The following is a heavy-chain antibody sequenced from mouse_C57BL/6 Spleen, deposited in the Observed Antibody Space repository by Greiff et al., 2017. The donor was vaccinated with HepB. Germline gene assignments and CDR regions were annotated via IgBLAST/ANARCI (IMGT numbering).Heavy chain of an antibody. CDR2: IDPETGGT. V-gene: IGHV1-15*01. CDR1: GYTFTDYE. Sequence: QVQLQQSGAELVRPGASVTLSCKASGYTFTDYEMHWVKQTPVHGLEWIGAIDPETGGTAYNQKFKGKAILTADKSSSTAYMELRSLTSEDSAVYYCTVGLLRYFYYWGQGTTLTVSS. D-gene: IGHD2-3*01. CDR3: TVGLLRYFYY. J-gene: IGHJ2*01.